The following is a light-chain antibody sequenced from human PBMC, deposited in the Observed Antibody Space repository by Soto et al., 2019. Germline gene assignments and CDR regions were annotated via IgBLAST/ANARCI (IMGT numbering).Light chain of an antibody. CDR1: NSDVGAYNY. V-gene: IGLV2-14*01. CDR2: EVN. Sequence: QSALTQPASVSGSPAQSITISCTGTNSDVGAYNYVSWYQQHSDKAPRLLIYEVNNRPSGVSNRFSGSKSGNTASLTISGLQADDEADYYCSSYTGGSLVFGGGTKLTVL. CDR3: SSYTGGSLV. J-gene: IGLJ2*01.